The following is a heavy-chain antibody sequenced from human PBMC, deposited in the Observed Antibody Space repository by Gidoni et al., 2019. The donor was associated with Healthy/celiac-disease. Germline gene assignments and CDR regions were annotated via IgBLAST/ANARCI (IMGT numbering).Heavy chain of an antibody. CDR2: IYTSGST. CDR1: GGSISSGSYY. Sequence: QVQLQESGPGLVKPSQTLSLTCTVSGGSISSGSYYWSWIRQPAGKGLEWIGRIYTSGSTNYNPSLKSRVTISVDTSKNQFSLKLSSVTAADTAVYYCARDDSGSYDYWGQGTLVTVSS. J-gene: IGHJ4*02. CDR3: ARDDSGSYDY. V-gene: IGHV4-61*02. D-gene: IGHD1-26*01.